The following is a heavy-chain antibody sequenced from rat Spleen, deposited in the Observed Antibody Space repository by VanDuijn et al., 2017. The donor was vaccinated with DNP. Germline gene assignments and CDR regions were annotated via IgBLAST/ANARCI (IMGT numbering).Heavy chain of an antibody. CDR3: ARWNGYKKYFDY. CDR1: GYSITSNY. CDR2: ISYSGST. Sequence: EVQLQESGPGLVKPSQSLSLTCSVTGYSITSNYWGWLRKLPGNKMEWMGYISYSGSTSYNPSLKSRISITRDTSKNQFFLQLNAVTTEDTATYYCARWNGYKKYFDYWGQGVMVTVSS. V-gene: IGHV3-1*01. J-gene: IGHJ2*01. D-gene: IGHD1-9*01.